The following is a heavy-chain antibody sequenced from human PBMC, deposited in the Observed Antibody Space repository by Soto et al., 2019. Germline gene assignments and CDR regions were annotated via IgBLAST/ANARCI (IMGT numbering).Heavy chain of an antibody. CDR2: VWYDGRNK. J-gene: IGHJ6*02. Sequence: QVQVVESGGGVVQPGRSLRLSCAASGFTFSSHGMHWVRQAPGKGLEWVALVWYDGRNKDYADSVKGRCTISRDNSKNTLYLQMNSLGDEDTAVYYCVRAAGYSGNDYVYYYGMDVWGQGTTVTVSS. V-gene: IGHV3-33*01. D-gene: IGHD5-12*01. CDR3: VRAAGYSGNDYVYYYGMDV. CDR1: GFTFSSHG.